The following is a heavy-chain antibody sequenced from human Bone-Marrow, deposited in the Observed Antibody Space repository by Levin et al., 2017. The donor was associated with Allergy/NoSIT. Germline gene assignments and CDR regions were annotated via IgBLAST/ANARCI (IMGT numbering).Heavy chain of an antibody. CDR2: FDPEDGET. V-gene: IGHV1-24*01. CDR3: ATDTTMVEGGYFDL. D-gene: IGHD4/OR15-4a*01. CDR1: GYNLTDLS. J-gene: IGHJ2*01. Sequence: GGSLRLSCKVSGYNLTDLSMHWIRQTPLKGLEWMGGFDPEDGETVYAQVFQGRVAMTEDTSKDTAYMELSRLRSDDTAVYYCATDTTMVEGGYFDLWGRGTPVTVPS.